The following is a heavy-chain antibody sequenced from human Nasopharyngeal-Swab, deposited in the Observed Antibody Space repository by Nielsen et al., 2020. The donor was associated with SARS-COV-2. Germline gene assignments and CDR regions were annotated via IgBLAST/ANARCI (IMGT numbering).Heavy chain of an antibody. Sequence: SETLSLTFTVSGGSISSGGYYWSWIRQHPGKGLEWIGYIYYSGSTYYNPSLKSRVTISVDTSKNQFSLKLSSVTAADTAVYYCAREIVGATTRHLDYWGQGTLVTVSS. CDR3: AREIVGATTRHLDY. D-gene: IGHD1-26*01. V-gene: IGHV4-31*03. CDR2: IYYSGST. CDR1: GGSISSGGYY. J-gene: IGHJ4*02.